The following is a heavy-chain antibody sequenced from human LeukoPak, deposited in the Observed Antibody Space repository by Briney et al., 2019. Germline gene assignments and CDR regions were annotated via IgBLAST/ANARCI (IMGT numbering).Heavy chain of an antibody. J-gene: IGHJ4*02. D-gene: IGHD6-13*01. Sequence: PGGSLRLSCAASGFTFDDYAMHWVRHAPGKGLEWVSLISWDGGSTYYADSVKGRFTISRDNSKNSLYLQMNSLRAEDTAVYYCAKDYGSSSWYPDYFDYWGQGTLVTVSS. CDR1: GFTFDDYA. CDR3: AKDYGSSSWYPDYFDY. CDR2: ISWDGGST. V-gene: IGHV3-43D*03.